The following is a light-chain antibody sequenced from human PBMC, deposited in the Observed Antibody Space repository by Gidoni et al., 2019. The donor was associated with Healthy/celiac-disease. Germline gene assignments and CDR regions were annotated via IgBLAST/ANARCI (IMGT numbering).Light chain of an antibody. J-gene: IGLJ2*01. CDR3: AAWDDSLSGVV. CDR1: SSNIGSNY. CDR2: RNN. Sequence: QSVLTKPPSASGTPGPGVTISCSGSSSNIGSNYVYWYQQLPVTAPKLLIYRNNQRPSGVPDRFSGSKSGTSASLAISGLRSEDEADYYCAAWDDSLSGVVFGGGTKLTVL. V-gene: IGLV1-47*01.